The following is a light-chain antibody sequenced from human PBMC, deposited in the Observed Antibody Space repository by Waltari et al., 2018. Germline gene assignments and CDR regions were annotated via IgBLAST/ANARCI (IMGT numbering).Light chain of an antibody. CDR2: KND. J-gene: IGLJ3*02. CDR1: SFNIGRTY. V-gene: IGLV1-47*01. Sequence: QSALTQPPSASGTPGQGVTISCSGSSFNIGRTYVYWYQQLSGAAPKLLMFKNDRRPSGVPDRVSGTRSGASASLAIIGLRSEDEADYYCAVWDDVLSSWVFGGGTKLTVL. CDR3: AVWDDVLSSWV.